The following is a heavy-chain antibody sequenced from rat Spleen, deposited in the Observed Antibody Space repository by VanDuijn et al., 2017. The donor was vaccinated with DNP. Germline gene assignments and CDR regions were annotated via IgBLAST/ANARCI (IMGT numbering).Heavy chain of an antibody. D-gene: IGHD2-2*01. J-gene: IGHJ4*01. CDR2: INKDSSSI. V-gene: IGHV4-2*01. Sequence: EVKLVESGGGLVQPGRSLKLSCAASGFNFNDYWMGWVRQAPGKGLEWIGDINKDSSSINYTPSLKDKFTISRDNAQNTLYLQMSKLGSEDTAIYYCVREDKGVDAWGQGASVTVSS. CDR1: GFNFNDYW. CDR3: VREDKGVDA.